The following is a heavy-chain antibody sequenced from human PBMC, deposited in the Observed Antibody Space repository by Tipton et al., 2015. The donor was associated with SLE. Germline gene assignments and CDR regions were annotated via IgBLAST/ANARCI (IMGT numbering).Heavy chain of an antibody. D-gene: IGHD6-19*01. Sequence: GLVKPSETLSLTCTVSGGSIRSYYWSWIRQPPGKGLEWIGYIYYSGSTNYNPSLKSRVTISVDTSKNQFSLKLSSVTAADTAVYYCARGSGWYAGSAFDIWGQGTMVTVSS. CDR2: IYYSGST. V-gene: IGHV4-59*12. J-gene: IGHJ3*02. CDR1: GGSIRSYY. CDR3: ARGSGWYAGSAFDI.